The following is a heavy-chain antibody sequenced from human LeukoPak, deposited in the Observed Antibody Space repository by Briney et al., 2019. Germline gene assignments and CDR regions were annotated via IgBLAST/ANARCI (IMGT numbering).Heavy chain of an antibody. CDR3: ARGFRDTAMFLDY. D-gene: IGHD5-18*01. CDR2: ISGSSSNV. J-gene: IGHJ4*02. CDR1: GFTFSSYE. V-gene: IGHV3-48*03. Sequence: GGSLRLSCAASGFTFSSYEMNWVRQAPGKGLEWISAISGSSSNVYYAASVRGRFTISRDNAENSLYLQLNTMRAEDTAVYYCARGFRDTAMFLDYWGQGTLVTVSS.